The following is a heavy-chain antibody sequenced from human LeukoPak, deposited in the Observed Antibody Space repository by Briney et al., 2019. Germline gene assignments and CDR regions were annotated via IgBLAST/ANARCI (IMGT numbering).Heavy chain of an antibody. D-gene: IGHD1-26*01. CDR2: TRNKANSYTT. Sequence: GGSLRLSCVASGFTFSNYAMSWVRQAPGKGLEWVGRTRNKANSYTTEYAASVKGRFTISRDDSKNSLHLQMNSLKSEDTAVYHCARAGRSGTYPFDYWGQGTLVTVSS. CDR1: GFTFSNYA. J-gene: IGHJ4*02. CDR3: ARAGRSGTYPFDY. V-gene: IGHV3-72*01.